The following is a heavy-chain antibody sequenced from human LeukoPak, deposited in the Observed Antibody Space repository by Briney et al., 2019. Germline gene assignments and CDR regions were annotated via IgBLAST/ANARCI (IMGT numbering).Heavy chain of an antibody. CDR3: ARGLGMGHDSSGSDWFDS. J-gene: IGHJ5*01. CDR1: GYTFTSYG. Sequence: ASAKVSCKASGYTFTSYGISWVRQAPGQGLEWMGWISAYNGNTNYAQKLQGRVTMTTDTSTSTAYMELRSLRSDDTAVYYCARGLGMGHDSSGSDWFDSWGQGTLVTVSS. D-gene: IGHD3-22*01. V-gene: IGHV1-18*01. CDR2: ISAYNGNT.